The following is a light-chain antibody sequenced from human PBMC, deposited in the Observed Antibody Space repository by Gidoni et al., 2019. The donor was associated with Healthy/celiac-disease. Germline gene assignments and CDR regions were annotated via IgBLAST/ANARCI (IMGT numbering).Light chain of an antibody. CDR3: QKYNSAPLFT. CDR2: AAS. Sequence: DIQMTQSPSSLSASVGDRGTITCRASQGISKYLAWYQQKPGKVPKLLIYAASTLQSGVPSRFSGSGSGTDFTLTISSLQPEDVATYYCQKYNSAPLFTFGPGTKVDIK. CDR1: QGISKY. V-gene: IGKV1-27*01. J-gene: IGKJ3*01.